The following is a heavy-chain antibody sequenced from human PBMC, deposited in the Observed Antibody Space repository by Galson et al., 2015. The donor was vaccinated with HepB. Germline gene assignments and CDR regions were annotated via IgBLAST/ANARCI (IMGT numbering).Heavy chain of an antibody. V-gene: IGHV5-51*01. Sequence: QSGAEVKKPGESLKISCKGSGYSFTSYWIGWVRQMPGKGLEWMGIIYPGDSDTRYSPSFQGQVTISADKSINTVYLQWSSLKASDTAMYYCVRPPGYCSSTNCYTIYFDYWGQGTLVTVSS. D-gene: IGHD2-2*02. CDR1: GYSFTSYW. J-gene: IGHJ4*02. CDR2: IYPGDSDT. CDR3: VRPPGYCSSTNCYTIYFDY.